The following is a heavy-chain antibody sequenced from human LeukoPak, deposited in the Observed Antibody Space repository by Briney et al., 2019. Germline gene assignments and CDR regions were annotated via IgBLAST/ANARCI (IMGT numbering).Heavy chain of an antibody. CDR3: ARGLIVGATMRPVDY. Sequence: SETLSLTCAVYGGSFSGYYWSWIRQPPGKGLEWIGEINHSGSTNYNPSLKSRVTISIDTSKNQFSLKLSSVTAAGTAVYYCARGLIVGATMRPVDYWGQGTLVTVSS. CDR2: INHSGST. CDR1: GGSFSGYY. V-gene: IGHV4-34*01. J-gene: IGHJ4*02. D-gene: IGHD1-26*01.